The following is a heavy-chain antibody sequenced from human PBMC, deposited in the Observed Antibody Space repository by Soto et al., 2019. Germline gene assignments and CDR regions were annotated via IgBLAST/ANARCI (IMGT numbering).Heavy chain of an antibody. Sequence: QVQLVQSGAEVKKPGASVKVSCKASGYVFTNYFMHWVRQAPGQGLEWMGIINPNGGGTSYAQKFEGRVTMTRDSATSKVYMDLSSLRSEDTALYFCAREVGSNSWSYYYGMDVWGQGTWVTVSS. CDR2: INPNGGGT. D-gene: IGHD6-13*01. CDR3: AREVGSNSWSYYYGMDV. CDR1: GYVFTNYF. J-gene: IGHJ6*02. V-gene: IGHV1-46*01.